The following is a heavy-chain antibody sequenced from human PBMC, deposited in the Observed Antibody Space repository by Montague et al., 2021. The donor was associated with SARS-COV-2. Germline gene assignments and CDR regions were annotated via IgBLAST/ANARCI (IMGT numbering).Heavy chain of an antibody. CDR2: VYHSGYT. D-gene: IGHD5-12*01. J-gene: IGHJ4*02. V-gene: IGHV4-38-2*01. CDR3: ARRGYTGCDYFDY. CDR1: GFSISSGFY. Sequence: SETLSLTCSVSGFSISSGFYWAWIRQSPGKGPEWIGTVYHSGYTXYNPSLRGRVTVSIDTSKNQFSLTVTSVTAADTAVYFCARRGYTGCDYFDYWGQGTLVTVSS.